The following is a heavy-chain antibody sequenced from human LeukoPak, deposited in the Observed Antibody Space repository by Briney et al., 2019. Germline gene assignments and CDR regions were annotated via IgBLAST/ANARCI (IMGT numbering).Heavy chain of an antibody. CDR1: GYSISSGYY. D-gene: IGHD4-11*01. Sequence: SETLSLTCAVPGYSISSGYYWGWIRQPPGKGPEWIGSVFHTGSSYYIPSLKSRVTISVDTSKNQFSLEVSSVTAADTAIYYCARGISTTGHDYWGPGTLVTVSS. CDR2: VFHTGSS. CDR3: ARGISTTGHDY. J-gene: IGHJ4*02. V-gene: IGHV4-38-2*01.